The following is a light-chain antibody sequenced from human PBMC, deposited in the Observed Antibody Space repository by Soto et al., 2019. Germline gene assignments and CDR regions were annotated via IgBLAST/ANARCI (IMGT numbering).Light chain of an antibody. V-gene: IGLV1-44*01. CDR1: SSNIGGNP. CDR2: GTD. CDR3: AAFDDSLNGWV. J-gene: IGLJ3*02. Sequence: QSLLTQPPSASGTPGQRVTISCSGSSSNIGGNPVVWYQQLPGTAPKLFIYGTDHRPSGVPDRFSGSKSGTAASLAISGRQSEDEADYYCAAFDDSLNGWVFGGGTKVTVL.